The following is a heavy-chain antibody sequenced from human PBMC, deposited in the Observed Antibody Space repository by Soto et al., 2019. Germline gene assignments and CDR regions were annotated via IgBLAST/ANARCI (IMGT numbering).Heavy chain of an antibody. D-gene: IGHD1-1*01. V-gene: IGHV1-18*01. CDR2: ISAHNGNT. CDR3: ARGRYVDY. Sequence: QVHLVQSGAEVKKPGASVKVSCKGSGYGFTTYGITWVRQAPGQGLEWMAWISAHNGNTNYAQKLQGRVTVTRDTSTSTAYMELRSLRSDDTAVYYGARGRYVDYWGQGALVTVSS. CDR1: GYGFTTYG. J-gene: IGHJ4*02.